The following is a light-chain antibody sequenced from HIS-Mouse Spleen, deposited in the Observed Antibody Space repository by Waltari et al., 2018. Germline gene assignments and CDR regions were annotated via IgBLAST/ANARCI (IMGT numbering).Light chain of an antibody. Sequence: DIQLTQSPSFRSASVGDIFTITCRASQGISSYLAWYQQKPGKAPKLLIYAASTLQSGVPSRFSGSGSGTEFTLTISSLQPEDFATYYCQQLNSYPPTFGQGTKVEIK. J-gene: IGKJ1*01. CDR1: QGISSY. CDR3: QQLNSYPPT. CDR2: AAS. V-gene: IGKV1-9*01.